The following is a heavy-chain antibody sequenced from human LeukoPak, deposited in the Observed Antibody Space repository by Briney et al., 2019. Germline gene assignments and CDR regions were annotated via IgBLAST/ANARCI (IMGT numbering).Heavy chain of an antibody. J-gene: IGHJ5*02. V-gene: IGHV3-13*01. D-gene: IGHD6-19*01. CDR3: ARGVTVAGPWSFDP. CDR2: IGTAGDT. Sequence: GRSLRLSCAASGFTFSSYDMHWVRQATGKGLEWVSAIGTAGDTYYPRSVKGRFTISRENAKNSLYLQMNSLRAGDTAVYYCARGVTVAGPWSFDPWGQGTLVTVSS. CDR1: GFTFSSYD.